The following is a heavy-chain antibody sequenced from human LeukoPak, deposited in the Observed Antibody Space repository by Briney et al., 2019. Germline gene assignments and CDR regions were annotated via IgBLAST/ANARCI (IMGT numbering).Heavy chain of an antibody. Sequence: GGSLRLYCAASGFTFSSYAMSWVRQAPGKGLEWVSAISGSGGSTYYADSVKGRFTISRDNSKNTLYLQMNSLRAEDTAVYYCAKCPLGSGREGYYYYGMDVWGQGTTVTVSS. V-gene: IGHV3-23*01. J-gene: IGHJ6*02. CDR3: AKCPLGSGREGYYYYGMDV. CDR2: ISGSGGST. D-gene: IGHD2-15*01. CDR1: GFTFSSYA.